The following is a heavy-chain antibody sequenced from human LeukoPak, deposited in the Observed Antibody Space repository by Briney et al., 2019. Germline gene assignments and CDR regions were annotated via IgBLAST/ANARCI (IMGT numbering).Heavy chain of an antibody. CDR1: GGSISSSTYY. CDR3: ARHVRYCSGGNCYGPDYFDY. D-gene: IGHD2-15*01. CDR2: IYYSGTT. J-gene: IGHJ4*02. Sequence: SKTLSLTCTVSGGSISSSTYYWGWIRQPPGKGLEWIGSIYYSGTTYYNPSLKSRVTISVDTSKNQFSLKLSSVTAADTAVYYCARHVRYCSGGNCYGPDYFDYWGQGTLVTVSS. V-gene: IGHV4-39*01.